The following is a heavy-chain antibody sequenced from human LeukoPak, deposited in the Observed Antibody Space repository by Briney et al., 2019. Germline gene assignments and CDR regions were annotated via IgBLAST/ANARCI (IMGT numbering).Heavy chain of an antibody. CDR1: GFTFSSYW. CDR2: INTDGSST. Sequence: GGSLRLSCAASGFTFSSYWMHWVRQAPGKGLVWVSRINTDGSSTSYADSVKGRSTISRDNAKNSLSLEMNSLRPEDTALYYCVRDHNWAFDSWGRGTLVIVSS. J-gene: IGHJ4*02. D-gene: IGHD3-16*01. V-gene: IGHV3-74*01. CDR3: VRDHNWAFDS.